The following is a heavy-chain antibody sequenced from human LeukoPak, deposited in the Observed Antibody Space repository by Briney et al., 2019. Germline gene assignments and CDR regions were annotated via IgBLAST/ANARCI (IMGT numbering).Heavy chain of an antibody. CDR3: ARDGGAGWPIGY. Sequence: SDTLSLTCTVSDGSITNYYWGWIRQPAGKGLEWIGRIYTSGSTDYNPSLRSRLTMSVDTSKNQFSLKLSSVTAADTAVYYCARDGGAGWPIGYWGQGTLVTVSS. V-gene: IGHV4-4*07. J-gene: IGHJ4*02. CDR1: DGSITNYY. D-gene: IGHD6-19*01. CDR2: IYTSGST.